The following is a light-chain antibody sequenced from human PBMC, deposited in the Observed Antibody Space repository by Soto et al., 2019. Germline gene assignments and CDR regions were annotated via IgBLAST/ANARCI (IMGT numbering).Light chain of an antibody. CDR2: KAS. CDR3: PHYNSYSEA. CDR1: QTISSC. J-gene: IGKJ1*01. V-gene: IGKV1-5*03. Sequence: DIQMTQSPSTLSGSVGDRVTITCRASQTISSCLAWYEQKPGKAPKLLIYKASTLKSGVPSRFSGSGSGTEFTLTISSLQPDDFATYYCPHYNSYSEAFGQGTKV.